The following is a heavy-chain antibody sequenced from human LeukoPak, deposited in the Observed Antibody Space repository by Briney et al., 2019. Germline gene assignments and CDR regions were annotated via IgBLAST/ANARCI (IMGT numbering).Heavy chain of an antibody. CDR3: ARDSGHGGIFDY. V-gene: IGHV3-7*01. D-gene: IGHD3-16*01. CDR1: GFAFSNSW. J-gene: IGHJ4*02. Sequence: GGSLRLSCAASGFAFSNSWMTWVRQAPGKGLEWWANINHDGSEKYYVDSMKGRFTISRDNVKNSLYLQVNSLRAEDTAVYYCARDSGHGGIFDYWGQGTLVTVSS. CDR2: INHDGSEK.